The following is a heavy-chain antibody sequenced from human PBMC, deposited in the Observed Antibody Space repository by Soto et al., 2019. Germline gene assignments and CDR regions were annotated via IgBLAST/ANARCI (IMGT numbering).Heavy chain of an antibody. V-gene: IGHV4-34*01. CDR2: INHSGST. Sequence: SETLSLTCALYGGSFSGYYWSWIRQPPGKGLEWIGEINHSGSTNYNPSLKSRVTISVDTSKNQFSLKLSSVTAADTAVYYCARAYDSSGYHDAFDIWGQGTMVTVSS. CDR3: ARAYDSSGYHDAFDI. D-gene: IGHD3-22*01. CDR1: GGSFSGYY. J-gene: IGHJ3*02.